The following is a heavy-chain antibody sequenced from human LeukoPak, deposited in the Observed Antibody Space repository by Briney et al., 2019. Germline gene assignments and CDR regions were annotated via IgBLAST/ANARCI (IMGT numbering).Heavy chain of an antibody. CDR2: IYYSGST. CDR3: ARVEKGTGYFDY. V-gene: IGHV4-39*07. Sequence: PSETLSLTCTVSGGSISSSSYYWGWIRQPPGKGLEWIGSIYYSGSTYYNPSLKSRVTISVDTSKNQFSLKLSSVTAADTAVYYCARVEKGTGYFDYWGQGTLVTVSS. J-gene: IGHJ4*02. D-gene: IGHD7-27*01. CDR1: GGSISSSSYY.